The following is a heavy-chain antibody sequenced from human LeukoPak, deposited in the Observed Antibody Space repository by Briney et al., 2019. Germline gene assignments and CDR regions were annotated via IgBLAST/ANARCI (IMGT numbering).Heavy chain of an antibody. CDR2: INHRGGIT. Sequence: VASVKDSCKASGYTFTSYYMHWVRPAPGQGLEWMGLINHRGGITNYAQKFQGRVTMTRDMFTSTVYMEMSSLRSEDTAVYYCASQNSYYDSSGYYTYYMDVWGKGTTVTVSS. V-gene: IGHV1-46*01. CDR1: GYTFTSYY. D-gene: IGHD3-22*01. J-gene: IGHJ6*03. CDR3: ASQNSYYDSSGYYTYYMDV.